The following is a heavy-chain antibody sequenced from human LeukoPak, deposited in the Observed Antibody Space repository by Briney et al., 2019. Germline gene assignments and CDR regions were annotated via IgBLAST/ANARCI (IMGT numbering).Heavy chain of an antibody. J-gene: IGHJ3*02. CDR1: GFTFTIFG. CDR3: ARTYDFGRGPPGDAFDN. CDR2: IDARSGIT. D-gene: IGHD3-3*01. Sequence: QPGGSLRLSCAASGFTFTIFGLNWVRQAPGKVPEWVSYIDARSGITYYADSVRGRFTISRDNAQESVFLQMNSLRADDTAVYYCARTYDFGRGPPGDAFDNWGPGTLVTVSS. V-gene: IGHV3-48*01.